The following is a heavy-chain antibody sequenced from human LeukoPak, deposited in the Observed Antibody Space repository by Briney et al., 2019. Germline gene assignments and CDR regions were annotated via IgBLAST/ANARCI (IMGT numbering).Heavy chain of an antibody. Sequence: PSETLSLTCSVSGGSITSSSYYWAWIRQPPEKGLEWIGRIYTSGSTNYNPSLKSRVTISVDKSKNQFSLKLSSVTAADTAVYYCARRGIAVALGYWGQGTLVTVSS. CDR2: IYTSGST. V-gene: IGHV4-61*05. CDR1: GGSITSSSYY. D-gene: IGHD6-19*01. J-gene: IGHJ4*02. CDR3: ARRGIAVALGY.